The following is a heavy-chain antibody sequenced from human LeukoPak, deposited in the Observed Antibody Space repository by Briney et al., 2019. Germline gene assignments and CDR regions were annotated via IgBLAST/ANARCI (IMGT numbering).Heavy chain of an antibody. D-gene: IGHD4-11*01. V-gene: IGHV3-21*01. CDR3: AIVLFATTSPPHY. CDR1: GFTFSSYS. Sequence: PGGSLRLSCAASGFTFSSYSMNWVRQAPGKGLEWVSSISSSSSYIYYADSVKGRFTISRDNAKNSLYLQMNSLRAEDTAVYYCAIVLFATTSPPHYWGQGTLVTVSS. J-gene: IGHJ4*02. CDR2: ISSSSSYI.